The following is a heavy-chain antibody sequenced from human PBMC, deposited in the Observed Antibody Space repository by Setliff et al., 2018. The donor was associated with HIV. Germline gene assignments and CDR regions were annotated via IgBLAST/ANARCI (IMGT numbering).Heavy chain of an antibody. CDR2: FYTSGST. CDR3: ARGDWYDFFDY. CDR1: GGSISSGSYY. Sequence: SETLSLTCTVSGGSISSGSYYWSWIRQPAGKGLEWIGRFYTSGSTNYSPSLKSRVTMSVDTSKNQFSLKLSSVTAADTAVYYFARGDWYDFFDYWGQGTLVTFSS. V-gene: IGHV4-61*02. J-gene: IGHJ4*02. D-gene: IGHD6-19*01.